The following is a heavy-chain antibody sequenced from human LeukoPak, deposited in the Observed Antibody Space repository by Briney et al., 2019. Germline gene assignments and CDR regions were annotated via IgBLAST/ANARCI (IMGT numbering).Heavy chain of an antibody. CDR3: ARALKYYYDSSGSRGAFDI. J-gene: IGHJ3*02. Sequence: ASVKVSCKASGYTFTGYYMHWVRQALGQGLEWMGWINPNSGGTNYAQKFQGRVTMTRDTSISTAYTELSRLRSDDTAVYYCARALKYYYDSSGSRGAFDIWGQGTMVTVSS. CDR2: INPNSGGT. D-gene: IGHD3-22*01. V-gene: IGHV1-2*02. CDR1: GYTFTGYY.